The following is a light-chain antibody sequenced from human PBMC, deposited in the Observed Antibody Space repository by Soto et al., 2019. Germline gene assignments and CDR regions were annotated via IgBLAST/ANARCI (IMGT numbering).Light chain of an antibody. CDR2: GVS. CDR1: QDIRNE. CDR3: LQDHNYPRT. J-gene: IGKJ1*01. Sequence: AIQMTQSPSSLSASVGDRVTITCRASQDIRNELGWYQQKPGKAPKALIYGVSNLQSGVPSRFSGSGSGTDFTLTISSLQPEDFAHYYCLQDHNYPRTFGQGTKVEIK. V-gene: IGKV1-6*01.